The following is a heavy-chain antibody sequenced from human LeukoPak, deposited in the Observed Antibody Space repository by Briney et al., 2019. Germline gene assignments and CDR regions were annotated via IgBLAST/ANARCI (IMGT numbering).Heavy chain of an antibody. V-gene: IGHV3-48*04. CDR3: ARDLYYYDSSGHPSDFDY. Sequence: GGSLRLSCAASGFTFSSYSMNWVRQAPGEGLEWVSYISSSSSTIYYADSVKGRFTISRDNAKNSLYLQMNSLRAEDTAVYYCARDLYYYDSSGHPSDFDYWGQGTLVTVSS. D-gene: IGHD3-22*01. CDR2: ISSSSSTI. J-gene: IGHJ4*02. CDR1: GFTFSSYS.